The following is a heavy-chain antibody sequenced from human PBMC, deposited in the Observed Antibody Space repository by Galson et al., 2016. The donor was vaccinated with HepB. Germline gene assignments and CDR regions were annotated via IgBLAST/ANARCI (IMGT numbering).Heavy chain of an antibody. J-gene: IGHJ5*02. CDR3: IRAAPTTNWFDP. V-gene: IGHV4-4*02. D-gene: IGHD4-11*01. Sequence: SETLSLTCAVSGDSISSTNWWSWVRQPPGKGLEWIGEIYHSGSTNYNPSLKSRFTMSVDKSKNQFSLRLSSVTAADTAVYYCIRAAPTTNWFDPWGQGTLVTVSS. CDR2: IYHSGST. CDR1: GDSISSTNW.